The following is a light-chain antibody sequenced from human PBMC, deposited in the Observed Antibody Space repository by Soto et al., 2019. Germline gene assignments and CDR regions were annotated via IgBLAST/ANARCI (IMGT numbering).Light chain of an antibody. CDR3: QQLHSWGVT. J-gene: IGKJ4*01. Sequence: SASFGDRVTITCRASQGIGSYLAWYQQKPGKAPKLLISGASTLQSGVPSRFSGSGSGTEFTLTISSLQPEDFATYSCQQLHSWGVTFGGGTKVDI. CDR1: QGIGSY. CDR2: GAS. V-gene: IGKV1-9*01.